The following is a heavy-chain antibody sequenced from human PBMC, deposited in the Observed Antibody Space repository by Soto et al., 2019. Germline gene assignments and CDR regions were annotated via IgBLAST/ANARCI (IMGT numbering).Heavy chain of an antibody. CDR3: GTVFEH. CDR1: GITFSGYW. V-gene: IGHV3-74*01. J-gene: IGHJ4*02. CDR2: VDSAGSGT. Sequence: VPLVESGGGSVQPGGSLRLSCVASGITFSGYWMHWVRQVPGKGLVWVARVDSAGSGTSYADSVKGRFTISRDNAKNTLSLQMDSLRVEDTAVYYCGTVFEHWGQGIPVTVSS.